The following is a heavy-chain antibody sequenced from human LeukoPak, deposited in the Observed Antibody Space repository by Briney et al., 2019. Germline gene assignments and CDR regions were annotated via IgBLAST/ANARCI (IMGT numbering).Heavy chain of an antibody. Sequence: GGSLRLSCAASGFTFSSYAMHWVRQAPGKGLEWVAVISYDGSNKYYAGSVKGRFTISRDNSKNTLYLQMNSLRAEDTAVYYCARDMAAAGTLGFDPWGQGTLVTVSS. J-gene: IGHJ5*02. CDR2: ISYDGSNK. CDR3: ARDMAAAGTLGFDP. D-gene: IGHD6-13*01. V-gene: IGHV3-30-3*01. CDR1: GFTFSSYA.